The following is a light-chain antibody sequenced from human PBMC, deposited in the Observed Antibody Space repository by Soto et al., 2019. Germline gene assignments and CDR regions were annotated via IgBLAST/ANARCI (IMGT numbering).Light chain of an antibody. CDR1: SRDFGAYDS. CDR3: SSYTSSYTLV. V-gene: IGLV2-14*01. J-gene: IGLJ2*01. Sequence: QSVLTQPASLSGSPGQSITISCTGTSRDFGAYDSVSWYQQHPGKAPKLMIYDVNNRPSGVSNRFSGSKSGNTASLTISGLQTEDEADYYCSSYTSSYTLVFGGGTQLTVL. CDR2: DVN.